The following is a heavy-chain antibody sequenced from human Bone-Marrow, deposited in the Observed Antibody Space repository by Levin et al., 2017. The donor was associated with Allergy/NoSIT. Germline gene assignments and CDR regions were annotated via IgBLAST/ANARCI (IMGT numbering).Heavy chain of an antibody. Sequence: ASVKVSCKASGYAFTGNGISWVRQAPGQGLEWMGWVSAYTGKTDHAPKFPDRVSLTRDTSTRTVYMELESLRFDDTAVYYCARERRNEGYSNGFDAYDVWGQGTTVRVSS. CDR3: ARERRNEGYSNGFDAYDV. V-gene: IGHV1-18*01. CDR2: VSAYTGKT. J-gene: IGHJ3*01. CDR1: GYAFTGNG. D-gene: IGHD2-15*01.